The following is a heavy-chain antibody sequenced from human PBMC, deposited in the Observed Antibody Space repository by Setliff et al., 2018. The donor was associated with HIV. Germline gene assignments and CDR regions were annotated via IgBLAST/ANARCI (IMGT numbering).Heavy chain of an antibody. CDR2: ISSSSSYI. Sequence: GSLRLSCAASGFTFSSYNMNWVRQAPGKGLEWVSSISSSSSYIYYADSVKGRFTISRDNAKNSLYLQMNSLRAEDTAVYYCARDPTPGRFGELLWPPPEYYYYGMDVWGQGTTVTVSS. J-gene: IGHJ6*02. D-gene: IGHD3-10*01. CDR1: GFTFSSYN. V-gene: IGHV3-21*01. CDR3: ARDPTPGRFGELLWPPPEYYYYGMDV.